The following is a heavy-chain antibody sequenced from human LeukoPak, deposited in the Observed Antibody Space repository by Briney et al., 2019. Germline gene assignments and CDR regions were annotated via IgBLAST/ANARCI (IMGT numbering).Heavy chain of an antibody. J-gene: IGHJ4*02. CDR3: ATVDQWAQPYFDY. CDR2: INPSGGST. V-gene: IGHV1-46*01. D-gene: IGHD1-26*01. CDR1: GFTFSSYA. Sequence: GGSLRLSCAASGFTFSSYAISWVRQAPGQGLEWMGIINPSGGSTSYAQKFQGRVTLTEDTSTDTAYMELSSLRSADTALYYCATVDQWAQPYFDYWGQGTLVTVSS.